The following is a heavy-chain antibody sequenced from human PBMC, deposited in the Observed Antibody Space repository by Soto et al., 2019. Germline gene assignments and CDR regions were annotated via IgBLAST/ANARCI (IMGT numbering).Heavy chain of an antibody. D-gene: IGHD6-19*01. Sequence: GGSLRLSCAASGFIFRNYAMSWVRQAPGKGLEWVSAIGGNGADTYYADSVKGRFTISRDNSKNTLYLQMNSLRAEDTAVYFCAIPSGLTVTGPDYWGQGTLVTVSS. CDR1: GFIFRNYA. V-gene: IGHV3-23*01. CDR2: IGGNGADT. J-gene: IGHJ4*02. CDR3: AIPSGLTVTGPDY.